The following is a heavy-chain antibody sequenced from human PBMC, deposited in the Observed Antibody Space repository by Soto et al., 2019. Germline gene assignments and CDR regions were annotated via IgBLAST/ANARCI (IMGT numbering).Heavy chain of an antibody. V-gene: IGHV4-30-2*01. D-gene: IGHD3-22*01. CDR3: ARAYYYDTSGYSYEAFDI. CDR2: MYHTGNT. Sequence: SETLSLTCDVSGGSINSGGYSWSWIRQPPGKGLEWIGYMYHTGNTYYNPSLKSRVTISVDRSKNQFSLKLTSVTAADTAVYYCARAYYYDTSGYSYEAFDIWGQGTMVT. CDR1: GGSINSGGYS. J-gene: IGHJ3*02.